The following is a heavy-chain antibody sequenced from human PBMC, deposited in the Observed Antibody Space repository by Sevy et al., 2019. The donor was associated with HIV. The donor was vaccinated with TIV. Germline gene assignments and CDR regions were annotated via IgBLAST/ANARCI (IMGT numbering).Heavy chain of an antibody. CDR3: ANGGTTSYQGFDY. J-gene: IGHJ4*02. CDR2: IGNDGNYK. Sequence: GGSLRLSCAASGFTFNTYGMNWVRQAPGKGLEWVAFIGNDGNYKYYGDSVKGRFTISRDNSKNTLDLQMSSLRREDTAVYYCANGGTTSYQGFDYWGQGIMVTVSS. CDR1: GFTFNTYG. D-gene: IGHD1-26*01. V-gene: IGHV3-30*02.